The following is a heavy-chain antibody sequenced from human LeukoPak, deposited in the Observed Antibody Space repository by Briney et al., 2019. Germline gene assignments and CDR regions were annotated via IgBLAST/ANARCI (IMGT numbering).Heavy chain of an antibody. D-gene: IGHD1-1*01. CDR2: ISYDGSNK. Sequence: PGGSLRLSCAASGFTFSSYGMHWVRQAPGKGLEWVAVISYDGSNKYYADSVKGRFTISRDNSKNTLYLQMNSLRAEDTAVYYCATSYGDATGPGRDYWGQGTLVTVSS. CDR3: ATSYGDATGPGRDY. CDR1: GFTFSSYG. J-gene: IGHJ4*02. V-gene: IGHV3-30*03.